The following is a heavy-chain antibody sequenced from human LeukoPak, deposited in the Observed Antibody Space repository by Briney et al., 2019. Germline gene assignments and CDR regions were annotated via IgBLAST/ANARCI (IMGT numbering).Heavy chain of an antibody. D-gene: IGHD5-12*01. J-gene: IGHJ6*03. CDR3: ARAYSGYENYYYYCYVDV. CDR2: INWNGGNT. V-gene: IGHV3-20*04. CDR1: GFTFDDYG. Sequence: GGSLRLSCAASGFTFDDYGMSWVRQAPGEGLEWVSGINWNGGNTGYADSVKGRFTISRDNAKNSLYLQMNSLRAEDTALYYCARAYSGYENYYYYCYVDVWGKGTTVTVSS.